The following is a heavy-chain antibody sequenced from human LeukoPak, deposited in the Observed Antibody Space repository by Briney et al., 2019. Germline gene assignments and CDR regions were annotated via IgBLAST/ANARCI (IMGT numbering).Heavy chain of an antibody. CDR3: ARDMSFSTSGWYGELDN. J-gene: IGHJ4*02. V-gene: IGHV3-7*05. D-gene: IGHD6-19*01. CDR1: GFIFDNFW. CDR2: IKQDGSEI. Sequence: GGSLRLSCAASGFIFDNFWMSWVRQAPGKGLEWVANIKQDGSEIYYVDSVKGRFTISRDNAKNSLYLQMNSLRAEDTALYYCARDMSFSTSGWYGELDNWGQGTLVTVSS.